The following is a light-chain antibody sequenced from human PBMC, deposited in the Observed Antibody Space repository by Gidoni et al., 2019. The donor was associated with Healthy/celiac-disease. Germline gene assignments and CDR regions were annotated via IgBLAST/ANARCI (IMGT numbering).Light chain of an antibody. CDR2: AAS. J-gene: IGKJ1*01. Sequence: AIQMTQSPSSLSASVGDRVTITCRASQGIRNDLGWYQQKPGKSPKLLIYAASSLQSGVPSRFSGSGSGTDFTLTISSLQPEDCATDYCLQDYNYPPTFGQGTKVEIK. V-gene: IGKV1-6*01. CDR1: QGIRND. CDR3: LQDYNYPPT.